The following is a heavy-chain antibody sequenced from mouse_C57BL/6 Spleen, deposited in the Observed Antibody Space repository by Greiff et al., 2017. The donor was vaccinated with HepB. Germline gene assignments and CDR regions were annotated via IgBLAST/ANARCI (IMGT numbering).Heavy chain of an antibody. CDR2: INPSSGYT. Sequence: QVQLQQSGAELVRPGASVKMSCKASGYTFTSYTMHWVKQRPGQGLEWIGYINPSSGYTKYNQKFKDKATLTADKSSSTAYMQLSSLTSEDSAVYNCARSGDGCLYAMDYWGQGTTVTVSS. CDR1: GYTFTSYT. J-gene: IGHJ4*01. V-gene: IGHV1-4*01. D-gene: IGHD2-3*01. CDR3: ARSGDGCLYAMDY.